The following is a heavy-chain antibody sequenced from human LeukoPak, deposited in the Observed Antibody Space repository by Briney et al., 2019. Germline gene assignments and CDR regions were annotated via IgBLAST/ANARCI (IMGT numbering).Heavy chain of an antibody. CDR1: GYTFTGYY. J-gene: IGHJ4*02. CDR3: ARTRAAADKMDY. Sequence: ASVKVSCKASGYTFTGYYMHWVRQAPGQGLEWMGWINPNSGGTNYAQKFQGRVTMTRDTSTSTAYMELSRLRSDDTAVYYCARTRAAADKMDYWGQGTLVTVSS. V-gene: IGHV1-2*02. D-gene: IGHD2-2*01. CDR2: INPNSGGT.